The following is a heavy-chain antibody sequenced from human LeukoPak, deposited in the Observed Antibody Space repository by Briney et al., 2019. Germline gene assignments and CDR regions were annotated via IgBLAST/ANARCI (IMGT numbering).Heavy chain of an antibody. CDR3: ARGLSTLLLWFGVTQPGMDV. Sequence: SETLSLTCTVSGGSISSYYWSWIRQPPGKGLEWIGEINHSGSTNYNPSLKSRVTISVDTSKNQFSLKLSSVTAADTAVYYCARGLSTLLLWFGVTQPGMDVWGQGTTVTVSS. CDR1: GGSISSYY. V-gene: IGHV4-34*01. CDR2: INHSGST. D-gene: IGHD3-10*01. J-gene: IGHJ6*02.